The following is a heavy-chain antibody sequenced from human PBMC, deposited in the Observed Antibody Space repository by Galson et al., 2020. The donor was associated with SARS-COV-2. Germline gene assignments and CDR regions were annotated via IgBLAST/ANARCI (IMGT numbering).Heavy chain of an antibody. V-gene: IGHV3-64D*06. CDR2: ISSDGRTT. J-gene: IGHJ6*03. CDR3: VKGPHFSKVLYYYYHMDV. CDR1: AFTFRIYA. Sequence: GESLKISCSASAFTFRIYAMYWVRQAPGKGLEYVSAISSDGRTTYYADSVKGRFTISRDNDKNTLYLQMSSLKLDDTAVYYCVKGPHFSKVLYYYYHMDVWGKGTTVTVSS.